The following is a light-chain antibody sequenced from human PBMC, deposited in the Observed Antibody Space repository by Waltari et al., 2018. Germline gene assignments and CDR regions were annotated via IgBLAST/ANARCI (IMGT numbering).Light chain of an antibody. CDR2: KDS. CDR3: QSSDSSGSYVL. J-gene: IGLJ3*02. Sequence: SYGMTQAPSVSVSPGQTARITCSGDTLTQEYAYLYQQKPGQAPVLVIYKDSERPSGIPERFSGSRAGTTVALTINGVQAEDEAEYYCQSSDSSGSYVLFGGGTKLTVL. CDR1: TLTQEY. V-gene: IGLV3-25*03.